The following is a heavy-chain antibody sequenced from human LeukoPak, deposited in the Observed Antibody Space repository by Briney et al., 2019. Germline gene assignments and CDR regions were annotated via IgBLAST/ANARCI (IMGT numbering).Heavy chain of an antibody. D-gene: IGHD6-19*01. Sequence: GGSLRLSCAASGFTFGDYGLSWVRQAPGKGLEWVSGINWNGGSTGYADSVKGRFTISRDNAKKSLYLQMHSLRAEDTAVYYCARVRGSGWLRGTNWFDPWGQGTLVTVSS. CDR3: ARVRGSGWLRGTNWFDP. V-gene: IGHV3-20*04. CDR1: GFTFGDYG. CDR2: INWNGGST. J-gene: IGHJ5*02.